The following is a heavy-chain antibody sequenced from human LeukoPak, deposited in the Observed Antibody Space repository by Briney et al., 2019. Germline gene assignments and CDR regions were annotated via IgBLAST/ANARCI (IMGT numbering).Heavy chain of an antibody. V-gene: IGHV4-39*01. Sequence: PSETLSLTCTVSISSSSYYWGWIRQPPGKGLEWIASIHYRGSTYYNSSLKSRVTISVDTSKNQFSLKLRSATAADTAVYYCARTMSGNSYPLVDAFDLWGQGTMVTVSS. J-gene: IGHJ3*01. CDR3: ARTMSGNSYPLVDAFDL. CDR1: ISSSSYY. CDR2: IHYRGST. D-gene: IGHD1-26*01.